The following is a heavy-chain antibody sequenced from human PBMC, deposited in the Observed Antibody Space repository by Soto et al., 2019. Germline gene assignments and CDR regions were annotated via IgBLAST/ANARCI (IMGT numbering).Heavy chain of an antibody. V-gene: IGHV1-2*02. CDR3: ARDLTMIVVVTAYYFDY. Sequence: QVQLVQSGAEVKKPGASVKVSCKASGYTFTGYYMHWVRQAPGQGLEWMGWINPNSGGTNYAQKFQGRVTMTRDTSIITAYMELSRLRSDDTAVYYCARDLTMIVVVTAYYFDYWGQGTLVTVSS. CDR2: INPNSGGT. D-gene: IGHD3-22*01. J-gene: IGHJ4*02. CDR1: GYTFTGYY.